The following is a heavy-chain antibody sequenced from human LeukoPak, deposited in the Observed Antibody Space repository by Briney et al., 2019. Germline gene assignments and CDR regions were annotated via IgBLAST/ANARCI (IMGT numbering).Heavy chain of an antibody. J-gene: IGHJ4*02. CDR2: IKQDGSEK. Sequence: GGSLRLSCTASGLSLNNYAMSWVRQAPGKGLEWVANIKQDGSEKYYVDSVKGRFTISRDNAKNSLYLQMNSLRAEDTAVYYCARAQRRILDYWGQGTLVTVSS. CDR3: ARAQRRILDY. D-gene: IGHD1-1*01. CDR1: GLSLNNYA. V-gene: IGHV3-7*01.